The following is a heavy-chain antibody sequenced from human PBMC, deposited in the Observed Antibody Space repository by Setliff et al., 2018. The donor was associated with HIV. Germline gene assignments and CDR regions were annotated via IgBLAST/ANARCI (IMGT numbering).Heavy chain of an antibody. CDR2: RYPRGDGT. J-gene: IGHJ4*01. Sequence: ASVKVSCKASGGSFTSYSVSWVRQAPGQGLEWMGRRYPRGDGTIYAERFRGRLTFSADTSTHTGYMQLDNLKSEDTAMYFCAAGPFNWGQYFWGHGTLVTVSS. D-gene: IGHD3-16*01. V-gene: IGHV1-69-2*01. CDR1: GGSFTSYS. CDR3: AAGPFNWGQYF.